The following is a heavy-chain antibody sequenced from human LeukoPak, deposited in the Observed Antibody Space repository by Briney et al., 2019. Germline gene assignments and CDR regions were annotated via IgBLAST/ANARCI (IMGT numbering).Heavy chain of an antibody. Sequence: SETLSLTCTVSGGSISNYYWSWIRQSPEKGLEWIGYIHDSGSTNYNPSLKSRVTISVDTSKNQLSLKLSSVTAADTAVYYCARLDVAAGRYLQFFYWGQGTLVTVSS. V-gene: IGHV4-59*08. CDR3: ARLDVAAGRYLQFFY. J-gene: IGHJ4*02. CDR2: IHDSGST. D-gene: IGHD5-24*01. CDR1: GGSISNYY.